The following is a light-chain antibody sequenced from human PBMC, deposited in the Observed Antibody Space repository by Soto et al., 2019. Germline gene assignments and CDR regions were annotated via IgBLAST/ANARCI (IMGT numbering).Light chain of an antibody. V-gene: IGLV1-40*01. CDR1: SSNIGAGYD. Sequence: QSVLTHRPSVSGAPGQRITISCTGSSSNIGAGYDVHWYQQLPGTAPKLLIYGNSNRPSGVPDRFSGSKSGTSASLAITGLQAEDEADYYCCLYIGATTYVFGTGTKVTVL. CDR2: GNS. CDR3: CLYIGATTYV. J-gene: IGLJ1*01.